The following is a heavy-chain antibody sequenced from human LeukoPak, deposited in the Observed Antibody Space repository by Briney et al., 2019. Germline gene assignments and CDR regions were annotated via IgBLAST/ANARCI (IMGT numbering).Heavy chain of an antibody. V-gene: IGHV1-69*13. J-gene: IGHJ5*02. CDR3: ARGVIVAIHNWFDP. Sequence: ASVTVSCKASGGTFSSYAISWVRQAPGQGLEWMGGIIPIFGTANYAQKFQGRVTITADESTSTAYMELSSLRSEDTAVYYCARGVIVAIHNWFDPWGQGTLVTVSS. CDR1: GGTFSSYA. D-gene: IGHD2-15*01. CDR2: IIPIFGTA.